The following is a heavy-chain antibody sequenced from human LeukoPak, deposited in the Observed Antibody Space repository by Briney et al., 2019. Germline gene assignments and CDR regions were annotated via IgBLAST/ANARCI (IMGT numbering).Heavy chain of an antibody. CDR1: GGSISRDF. CDR2: IYGSGST. Sequence: SETLSLTCTVSGGSISRDFWIWVRQPPGKGLEWIGYIYGSGSTNYNPSLKSRVSISGDTSKNQFSLKVNSVTAADTAVYYCARGPIYYDILTGYPDWGQGTLVTVSS. J-gene: IGHJ4*02. D-gene: IGHD3-9*01. V-gene: IGHV4-59*01. CDR3: ARGPIYYDILTGYPD.